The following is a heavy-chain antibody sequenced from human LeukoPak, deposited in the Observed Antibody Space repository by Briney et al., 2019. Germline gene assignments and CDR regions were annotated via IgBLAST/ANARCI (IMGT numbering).Heavy chain of an antibody. CDR3: ARGGYGDYVFDY. V-gene: IGHV1-69*05. CDR1: GGTFSSYA. Sequence: GASVKVSCKASGGTFSSYAISWVRQAPGPGLEWMGGIIPIFGTANYAQKFQGRVTITTDESTSTAYMELSSLRSEDTAVYYCARGGYGDYVFDYWGQGTLVTVSS. J-gene: IGHJ4*02. D-gene: IGHD4-17*01. CDR2: IIPIFGTA.